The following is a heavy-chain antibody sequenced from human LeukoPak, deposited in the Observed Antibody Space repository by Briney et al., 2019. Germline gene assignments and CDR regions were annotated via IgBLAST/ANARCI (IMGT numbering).Heavy chain of an antibody. J-gene: IGHJ4*02. CDR2: RRYDGSEK. Sequence: PGGSLRLSCAASGFTFSSYGMHWVRQAPGKGLDWVAFRRYDGSEKDYGDSVKGRFTISRDNSKNTVYLEMNSLRAEDTAVYYCAKDLTYDTTGFDYWGQGTLVTVSS. D-gene: IGHD3-22*01. CDR3: AKDLTYDTTGFDY. V-gene: IGHV3-30*02. CDR1: GFTFSSYG.